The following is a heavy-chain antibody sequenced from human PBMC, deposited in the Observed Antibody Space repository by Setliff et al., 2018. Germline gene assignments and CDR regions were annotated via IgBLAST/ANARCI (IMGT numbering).Heavy chain of an antibody. J-gene: IGHJ6*03. D-gene: IGHD5-12*01. CDR2: ISTYNGKT. V-gene: IGHV1-18*01. CDR1: GYIFTSYG. CDR3: VREGVDRRSSTDYRYYMDV. Sequence: ASVKVSCKASGYIFTSYGFSWVRQAPGQGLGWMGWISTYNGKTNYARKFQGRVTIITDGSTSTAYMQLSSLGSDDTAVYYCVREGVDRRSSTDYRYYMDVWGEGTTVTVSS.